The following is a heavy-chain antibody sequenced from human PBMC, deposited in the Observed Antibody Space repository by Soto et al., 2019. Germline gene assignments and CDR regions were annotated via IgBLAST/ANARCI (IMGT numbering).Heavy chain of an antibody. D-gene: IGHD1-7*01. J-gene: IGHJ6*02. CDR1: GGTFSSYA. Sequence: QVQLVQSGAEVKKPGSSVKVSCKASGGTFSSYAISWVRQAPGQGLEWMGGIIPIFGTANYAQKFQGRVTITADESTSTAYMELSSLRSEDTAVYYCARESGELELPYYYGMDVWGQGTTVTVSS. V-gene: IGHV1-69*01. CDR3: ARESGELELPYYYGMDV. CDR2: IIPIFGTA.